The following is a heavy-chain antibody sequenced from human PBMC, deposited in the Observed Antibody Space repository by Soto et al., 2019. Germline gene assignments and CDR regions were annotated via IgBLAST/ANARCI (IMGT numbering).Heavy chain of an antibody. Sequence: QVTLKESGPVLVNPTETLTLTCTVSGFSLSNARMGVSWIRQSPGKALEWLAHIFSNDEKSYSTSLKSRLTISKDNSKSQVVLTMTKMDTVDTATYYCEQVTAIFETVSFGYHYGMDVWGQGTTVTVSS. V-gene: IGHV2-26*01. CDR1: GFSLSNARMG. D-gene: IGHD3-3*01. CDR2: IFSNDEK. J-gene: IGHJ6*02. CDR3: EQVTAIFETVSFGYHYGMDV.